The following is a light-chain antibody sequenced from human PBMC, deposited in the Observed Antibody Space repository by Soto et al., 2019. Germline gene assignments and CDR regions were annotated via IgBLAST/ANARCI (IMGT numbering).Light chain of an antibody. CDR2: DVS. CDR3: SSYTSSSTYV. CDR1: SSDVGGYNY. V-gene: IGLV2-14*01. J-gene: IGLJ1*01. Sequence: QSVLPQAGSVSGSPGQSITISCTGTSSDVGGYNYVSWYQQHPGKAPKLMIYDVSNRPSGVSNRFSGSKSGDTASLTISGLQAEDEADYYCSSYTSSSTYVFGTGTKVTVL.